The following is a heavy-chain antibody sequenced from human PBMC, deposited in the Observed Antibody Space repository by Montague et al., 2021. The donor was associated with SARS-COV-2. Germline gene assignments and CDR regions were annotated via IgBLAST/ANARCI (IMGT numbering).Heavy chain of an antibody. CDR1: GYSISTGYC. J-gene: IGHJ3*02. D-gene: IGHD6-19*01. CDR3: AKVAGSHDTFDI. Sequence: SETRSLTCTVSGYSISTGYCWGWIRQPPGKGLEWIGTIYHSGSTYFNPSLKSRVTISVDTSKNQFSLNLSSVTAADTAVYYCAKVAGSHDTFDIWGRGTMVTVSS. CDR2: IYHSGST. V-gene: IGHV4-38-2*02.